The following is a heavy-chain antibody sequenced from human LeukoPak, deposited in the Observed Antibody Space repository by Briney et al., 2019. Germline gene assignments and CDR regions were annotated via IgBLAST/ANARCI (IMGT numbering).Heavy chain of an antibody. J-gene: IGHJ4*02. CDR1: GSPFSDFS. CDR3: AKQSYARSLGE. D-gene: IGHD2-8*01. Sequence: RPGGSLRLSCATSGSPFSDFSMSWVRQAPGKGLEWISTTNSGGTSTYYAESVKGRFTISRDNSKNTLYLQMSSLRVEDTAVYYCAKQSYARSLGEGGPGTLVSVSS. V-gene: IGHV3-23*01. CDR2: TNSGGTST.